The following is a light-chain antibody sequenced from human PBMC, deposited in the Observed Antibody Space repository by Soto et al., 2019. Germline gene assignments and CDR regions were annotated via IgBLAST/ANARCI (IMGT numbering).Light chain of an antibody. CDR3: YSAAETNRYV. CDR2: KDS. Sequence: SYELTQPSSVSVSPGQTASITCSGDVLAKKYARWFQQKPGQAPVLVIYKDSERPSGIPERFSGSSSGTTVTLTISGAQVEDEADYYCYSAAETNRYVFGTWTK. V-gene: IGLV3-27*01. CDR1: VLAKKY. J-gene: IGLJ1*01.